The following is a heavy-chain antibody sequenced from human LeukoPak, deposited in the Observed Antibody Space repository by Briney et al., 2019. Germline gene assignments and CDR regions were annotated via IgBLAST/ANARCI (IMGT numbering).Heavy chain of an antibody. V-gene: IGHV3-21*04. CDR2: ISSSSSYI. CDR1: GFTFSNYV. CDR3: AKLLGGVGLSNWFDP. Sequence: GGSLRLSCAASGFTFSNYVMNWVRQAPGKGLEWVSSISSSSSYIYYADSLKGRFTASRDTSKNTLYLQMNCLRADDTAVYYCAKLLGGVGLSNWFDPWGQGTLVTVSS. J-gene: IGHJ5*02. D-gene: IGHD3-16*01.